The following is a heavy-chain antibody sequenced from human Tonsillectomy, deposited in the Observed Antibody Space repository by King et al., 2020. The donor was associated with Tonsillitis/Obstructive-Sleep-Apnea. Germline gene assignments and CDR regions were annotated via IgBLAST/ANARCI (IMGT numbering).Heavy chain of an antibody. Sequence: VQLVESGGGLVQPGGSLGLSCAASGFTFSSYEMNWVRQAPGKGLEWVSYISSSGSTIYYADSVKGRFTISRDNAKNSLYLQMNSLRAEDTAVYYCAREGCSSTSCYDYWGQGTLVTVSS. CDR1: GFTFSSYE. V-gene: IGHV3-48*03. D-gene: IGHD2-2*01. J-gene: IGHJ4*02. CDR3: AREGCSSTSCYDY. CDR2: ISSSGSTI.